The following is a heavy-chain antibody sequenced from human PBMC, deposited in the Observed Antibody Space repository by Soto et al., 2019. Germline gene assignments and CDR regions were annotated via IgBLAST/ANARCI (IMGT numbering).Heavy chain of an antibody. CDR3: ARAYSSSPGDFDY. Sequence: SETLSLTCTVSGGSISSYYWSWIRQPPGKGLEWIGYIYYSGSTNYNPSLKSRVTISVDTSKNQFSLKLSSVTAADTAVYYCARAYSSSPGDFDYWGQGTLVTVSS. J-gene: IGHJ4*02. CDR1: GGSISSYY. V-gene: IGHV4-59*01. D-gene: IGHD6-6*01. CDR2: IYYSGST.